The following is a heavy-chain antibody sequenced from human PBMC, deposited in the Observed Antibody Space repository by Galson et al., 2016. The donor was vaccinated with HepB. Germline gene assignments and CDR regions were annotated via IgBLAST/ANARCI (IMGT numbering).Heavy chain of an antibody. D-gene: IGHD3-22*01. J-gene: IGHJ4*02. Sequence: SLRLSCAASGFTFSNAWMNWVRQAPGKGLEWIGQIYHNGLTNYNPSLESRLTISVGKSKKHFSLRLSSVTAADSAVYYCATMYGSGGFYGFDYWGQGTLVTVSS. CDR2: IYHNGLT. CDR3: ATMYGSGGFYGFDY. V-gene: IGHV4-4*02. CDR1: GFTFSNAW.